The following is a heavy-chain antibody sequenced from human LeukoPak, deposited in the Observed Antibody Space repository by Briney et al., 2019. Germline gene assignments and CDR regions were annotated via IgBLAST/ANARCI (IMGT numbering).Heavy chain of an antibody. Sequence: GESLKISCKGSGDSFTGYWIGWVRQMPGKGLEWMGIIYTVDSDTRYSPSFQGQVTISAYKSINTAHLQWSSLKASDTATYYCARLTGYSSGRYIDYWGQGTLVTVSS. CDR2: IYTVDSDT. CDR3: ARLTGYSSGRYIDY. D-gene: IGHD6-19*01. CDR1: GDSFTGYW. V-gene: IGHV5-51*01. J-gene: IGHJ4*02.